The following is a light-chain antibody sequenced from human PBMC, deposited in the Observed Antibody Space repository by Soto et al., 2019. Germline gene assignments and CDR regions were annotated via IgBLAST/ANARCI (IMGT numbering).Light chain of an antibody. Sequence: QSALTQPASVSGSPGQSITISCTGTSSDVGSYNLVSWYQQHPGKAPKLMIYEGSKRPSGVSNRFSGSKSGNTASLTISGLQAEDEADYYCQSYDSSLGGSYVFGTGTKLTVL. V-gene: IGLV2-14*02. J-gene: IGLJ1*01. CDR3: QSYDSSLGGSYV. CDR2: EGS. CDR1: SSDVGSYNL.